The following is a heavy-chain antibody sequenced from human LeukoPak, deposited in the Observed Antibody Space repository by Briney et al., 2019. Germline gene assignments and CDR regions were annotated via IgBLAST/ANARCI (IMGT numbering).Heavy chain of an antibody. J-gene: IGHJ5*02. CDR3: ARGRHGPLNWFDP. Sequence: SETLSLTCTVSGGSMSTCAWSWIRQPPGKGLEYIGYIYHSGSTNYSPSLKSRVTISVDTSKKQFSLKLSSVTAADTAVYYCARGRHGPLNWFDPWGQGILVTVSS. D-gene: IGHD2-8*01. CDR2: IYHSGST. V-gene: IGHV4-59*01. CDR1: GGSMSTCA.